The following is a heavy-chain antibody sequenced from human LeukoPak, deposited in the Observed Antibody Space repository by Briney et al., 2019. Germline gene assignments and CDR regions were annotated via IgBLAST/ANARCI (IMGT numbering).Heavy chain of an antibody. D-gene: IGHD3-22*01. CDR1: GYSFTSYW. V-gene: IGHV5-51*01. J-gene: IGHJ3*02. CDR3: ASYYDSSGTSGGYAFDI. Sequence: GESLKISCKGSGYSFTSYWIGWVRQMPGKCLEWMGIIYPGDSDTRYSPSFQGQVTISADKSLSTAYLQWSSLKASDTAMYYCASYYDSSGTSGGYAFDIWGQGTMVTVSS. CDR2: IYPGDSDT.